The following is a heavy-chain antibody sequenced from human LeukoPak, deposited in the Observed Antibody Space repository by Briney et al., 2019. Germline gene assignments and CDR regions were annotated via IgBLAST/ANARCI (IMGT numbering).Heavy chain of an antibody. D-gene: IGHD6-13*01. V-gene: IGHV3-23*01. J-gene: IGHJ5*02. Sequence: PGGSLRLSCAASGFTFDDYGMSWVRQAPGKGLEWVSAISGSGGSTYYADSVKGRFTISRDNSKNTLYLQMNSLRAEDTAVYYCAKDGETAAGTSYNWFDPWGQGTLVTVSS. CDR1: GFTFDDYG. CDR2: ISGSGGST. CDR3: AKDGETAAGTSYNWFDP.